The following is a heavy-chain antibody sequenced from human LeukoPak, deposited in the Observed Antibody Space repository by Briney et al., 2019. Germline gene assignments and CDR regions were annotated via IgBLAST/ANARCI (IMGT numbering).Heavy chain of an antibody. CDR2: ISPDGRVT. J-gene: IGHJ4*02. CDR1: GFTFGSHW. CDR3: TRDIGGGFHDY. D-gene: IGHD3-16*01. V-gene: IGHV3-7*03. Sequence: PGGSLRLSCAVSGFTFGSHWMAWFRQAPGKGLEWLTNISPDGRVTNYVDSIKGRFTISRDNSKNSLYLHLNSLRAEDTAFYYCTRDIGGGFHDYWGQGTLITDSS.